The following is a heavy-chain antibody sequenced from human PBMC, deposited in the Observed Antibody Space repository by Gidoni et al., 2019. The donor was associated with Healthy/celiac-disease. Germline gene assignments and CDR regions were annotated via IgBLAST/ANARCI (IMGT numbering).Heavy chain of an antibody. J-gene: IGHJ6*02. D-gene: IGHD1-26*01. Sequence: QVQLQESGPGLVKPSETLSLTCTVSGGSIRSYYWSWIRQPPGKGLEWIGYIYYSGSTNYNPSLKSRVTISVDTSKNQFSLKLSTVTAADTAVYYCASSSGSYSYYYYGMDVWGQGTTVTVSS. CDR2: IYYSGST. CDR1: GGSIRSYY. V-gene: IGHV4-59*08. CDR3: ASSSGSYSYYYYGMDV.